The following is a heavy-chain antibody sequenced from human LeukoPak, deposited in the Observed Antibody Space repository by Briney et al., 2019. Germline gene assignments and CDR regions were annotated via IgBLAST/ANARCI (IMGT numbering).Heavy chain of an antibody. CDR2: ISAYNGNT. D-gene: IGHD3-10*01. J-gene: IGHJ6*03. V-gene: IGHV1-18*01. Sequence: GASVKVSCKASGYTFTSYGISWVRQAPGQGLEWMGWISAYNGNTNYAQKLQGRVTMTTDTSTSTAYMELRSLRSDDTAVYYCARKGLVRGTYYYYMDVWGKGTTVTISS. CDR3: ARKGLVRGTYYYYMDV. CDR1: GYTFTSYG.